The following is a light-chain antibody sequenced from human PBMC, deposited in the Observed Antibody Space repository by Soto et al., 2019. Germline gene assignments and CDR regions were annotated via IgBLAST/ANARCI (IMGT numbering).Light chain of an antibody. J-gene: IGLJ2*01. CDR1: SSNIGAGYD. CDR2: DNN. V-gene: IGLV1-40*01. Sequence: QYVLTQPPSMSGAPGQRVTISCTGSSSNIGAGYDVHWYQQHPGTAPKLLIFDNNNRPSGVPDRCSGSKSDTSASLAITGLQAEDEADYYCQSFDTSLSGFVVFGGGTKLTVL. CDR3: QSFDTSLSGFVV.